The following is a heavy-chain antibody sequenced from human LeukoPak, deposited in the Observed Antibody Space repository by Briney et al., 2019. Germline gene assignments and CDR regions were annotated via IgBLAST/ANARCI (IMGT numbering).Heavy chain of an antibody. Sequence: ASVAVSCKASGYTFTGYYINWVRQAPGQAREGVGWVNPNTGGTRYAQKFQGRVTMTRDTSITTAFMELRGLTFDDTAVFYCVREAGPLDWGQGTLVTVSS. J-gene: IGHJ4*02. CDR3: VREAGPLD. V-gene: IGHV1-2*02. CDR1: GYTFTGYY. CDR2: VNPNTGGT.